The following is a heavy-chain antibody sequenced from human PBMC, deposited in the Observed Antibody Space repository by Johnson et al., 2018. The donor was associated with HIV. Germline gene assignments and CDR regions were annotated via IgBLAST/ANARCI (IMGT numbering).Heavy chain of an antibody. Sequence: EVHLVESGGGVVQPGGSLRLSCAASGFTFSSNYMSWVRQAPGRGLEWVSVIYTGGSTYYAESVKDRFTISGDNSKNTLFLQMNSLRAEDTAVYYCARGLYYRYDRCAFDIWGQGTMVTVSS. V-gene: IGHV3-66*01. D-gene: IGHD3-22*01. CDR3: ARGLYYRYDRCAFDI. J-gene: IGHJ3*02. CDR2: IYTGGST. CDR1: GFTFSSNY.